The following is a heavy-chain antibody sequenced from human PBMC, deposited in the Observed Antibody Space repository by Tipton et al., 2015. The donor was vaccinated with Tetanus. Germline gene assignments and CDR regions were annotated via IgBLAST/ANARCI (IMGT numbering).Heavy chain of an antibody. V-gene: IGHV4-59*01. Sequence: TLSLTCTVSGGSISGSYWNWIRQPPGKGLEWIGYVYYNGNTHYNPALKSRVTISVDTSKNQFSLKLSSVTAADTAIYYCARDQGGGRVVRLNWFGPWGQGALVPVSS. CDR2: VYYNGNT. CDR3: ARDQGGGRVVRLNWFGP. CDR1: GGSISGSY. J-gene: IGHJ5*02. D-gene: IGHD3-16*01.